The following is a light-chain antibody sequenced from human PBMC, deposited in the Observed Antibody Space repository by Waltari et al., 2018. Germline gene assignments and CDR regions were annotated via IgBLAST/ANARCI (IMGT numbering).Light chain of an antibody. V-gene: IGKV3-15*01. CDR2: GAS. J-gene: IGKJ1*01. CDR1: QSVRSS. CDR3: QQYDNWPLL. Sequence: EIVMTQSPATLSVSPGERATLPCRASQSVRSSLAWYQQKPGQAPRLLFYGASIRATGIPVRFSGSGSGTDFTLTIDSVQSEDFAVYYCQQYDNWPLLFGQGTKVEIK.